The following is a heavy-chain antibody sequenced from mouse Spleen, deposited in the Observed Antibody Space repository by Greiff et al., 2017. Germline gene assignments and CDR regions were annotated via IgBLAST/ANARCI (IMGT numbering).Heavy chain of an antibody. CDR2: INPSSGYT. Sequence: QVHVKQSGAELARPGASVKMSCKASGYTFTSYTMHWVKQRPGQGLEWIGYINPSSGYTKYNQKFKDKATLTADKSSSTAYMQLSSLTSEDSAVYYCARSYGYDEGYAMDYWGQGTSVTVSS. CDR3: ARSYGYDEGYAMDY. V-gene: IGHV1-4*01. CDR1: GYTFTSYT. J-gene: IGHJ4*01. D-gene: IGHD2-2*01.